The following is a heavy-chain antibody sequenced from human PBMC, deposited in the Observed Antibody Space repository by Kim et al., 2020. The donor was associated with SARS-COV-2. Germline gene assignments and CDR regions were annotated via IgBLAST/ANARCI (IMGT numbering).Heavy chain of an antibody. CDR2: INQDGSEK. J-gene: IGHJ6*01. CDR1: GFTFSSYW. D-gene: IGHD6-6*01. V-gene: IGHV3-7*03. Sequence: GGSLRLSCAASGFTFSSYWMSWVRQAPGKGLEWVANINQDGSEKFYVDSVKGRFTISRDNAKNTLYLQMNSLRAEDTAVYYCASRIAARPYYYYGMGVSGQGTTVTVSS. CDR3: ASRIAARPYYYYGMGV.